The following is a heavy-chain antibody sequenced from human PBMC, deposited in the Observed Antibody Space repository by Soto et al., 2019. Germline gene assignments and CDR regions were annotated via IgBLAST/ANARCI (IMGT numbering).Heavy chain of an antibody. Sequence: QVQLQESGPGLVNPSETLSLTCTVSGGSVTSSTSSWAWVRQPPGKGLHWIGTIFYGHGTYYNPPLESRVTISLDTSQTQFSLELTSVTAAGPAVYYCARQPTGYPNWFDAWGRGILVIVSS. D-gene: IGHD3-9*01. V-gene: IGHV4-39*01. CDR3: ARQPTGYPNWFDA. J-gene: IGHJ5*02. CDR1: GGSVTSSTSS. CDR2: IFYGHGT.